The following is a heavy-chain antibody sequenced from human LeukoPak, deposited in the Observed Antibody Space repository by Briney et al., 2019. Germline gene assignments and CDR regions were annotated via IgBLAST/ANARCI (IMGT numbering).Heavy chain of an antibody. J-gene: IGHJ4*02. CDR1: GYSISSGYY. D-gene: IGHD6-13*01. Sequence: SETLSLTCTVSGYSISSGYYWGWIRQPPGKGLEWIGSIYHSGRTFYNPSLKSRVTISVDTSKNQFSLKLTSVTAADTAVYYCARRSSSSENFDYWGQGTLVTVSS. V-gene: IGHV4-38-2*02. CDR3: ARRSSSSENFDY. CDR2: IYHSGRT.